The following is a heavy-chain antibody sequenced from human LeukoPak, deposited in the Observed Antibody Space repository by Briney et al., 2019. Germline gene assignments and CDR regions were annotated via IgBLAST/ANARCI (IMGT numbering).Heavy chain of an antibody. J-gene: IGHJ4*02. CDR1: GLTVSNNY. CDR3: AKGDFDC. CDR2: IFSGGTP. V-gene: IGHV3-53*01. Sequence: GGSLRLSCAASGLTVSNNYMSWVRQAPGKGLEWVSIIFSGGTPYYADSVKGRFTISRDDSGNVLYLQMNSLRVEDTAVYYCAKGDFDCWGQGTLVIVSS.